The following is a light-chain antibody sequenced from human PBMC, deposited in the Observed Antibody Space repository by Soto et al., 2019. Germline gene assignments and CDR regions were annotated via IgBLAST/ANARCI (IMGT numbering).Light chain of an antibody. CDR2: GAS. CDR3: QQRSNWA. V-gene: IGKV3-11*01. J-gene: IGKJ5*01. CDR1: QSVSTN. Sequence: EIVMTPSPATLSVSPGERATLSCRASQSVSTNVAWYHQKPGQAPRLLIYGASTRATGIPARFSGSGSGTDFTLTISSLEPEDFAVYYCQQRSNWAFGQGTRLEIK.